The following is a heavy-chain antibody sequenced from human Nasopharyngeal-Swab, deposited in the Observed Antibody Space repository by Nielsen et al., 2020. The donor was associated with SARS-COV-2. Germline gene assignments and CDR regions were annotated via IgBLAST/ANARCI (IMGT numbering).Heavy chain of an antibody. CDR2: ISGSGGST. D-gene: IGHD6-19*01. V-gene: IGHV3-23*01. Sequence: WIRQPPGKGLEWVSAISGSGGSTYYADSVKGRFTISRDNSKNTLYLQMNSLRAEDTAVYYCANGMAVFDYWGQGTLVTVSS. J-gene: IGHJ4*02. CDR3: ANGMAVFDY.